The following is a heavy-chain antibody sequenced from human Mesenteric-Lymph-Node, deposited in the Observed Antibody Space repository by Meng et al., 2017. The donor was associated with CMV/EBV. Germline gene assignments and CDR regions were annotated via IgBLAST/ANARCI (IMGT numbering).Heavy chain of an antibody. D-gene: IGHD1-26*01. Sequence: GESLKIFRAASGFIFSDYYMSWIRQAPGKGLEWVSYISRDGSTTYYADSVKGRFTISRDNAKNSLYLQVNSLRVEDTAVYYCARGGFGMGGMDVWGQGTTVTVSS. V-gene: IGHV3-11*01. CDR1: GFIFSDYY. CDR3: ARGGFGMGGMDV. J-gene: IGHJ6*02. CDR2: ISRDGSTT.